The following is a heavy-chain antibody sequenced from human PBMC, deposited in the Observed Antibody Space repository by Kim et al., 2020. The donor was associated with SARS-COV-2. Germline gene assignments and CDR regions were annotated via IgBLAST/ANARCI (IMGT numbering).Heavy chain of an antibody. V-gene: IGHV4-59*01. D-gene: IGHD1-26*01. CDR3: AGDRNGGSLHIDP. Sequence: DYNPSLKSRVTISVHTSKSQFSLKLSSVTAADTAVYYCAGDRNGGSLHIDPWGQGTLVTVSS. J-gene: IGHJ5*02.